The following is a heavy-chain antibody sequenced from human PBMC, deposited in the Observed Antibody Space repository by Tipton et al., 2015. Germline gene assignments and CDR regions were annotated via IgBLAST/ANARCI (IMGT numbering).Heavy chain of an antibody. CDR1: GGSISTGGYY. V-gene: IGHV4-61*08. CDR2: VYYSGST. D-gene: IGHD2-15*01. CDR3: ARDNYRGYCPGESCFNWFDP. J-gene: IGHJ5*02. Sequence: TLSLTCTVSGGSISTGGYYWSWIRRHPGKGLEWIGYVYYSGSTNYNPSLKSRVTMSIDTSKNQFSLKLNSVTAADTAMYYCARDNYRGYCPGESCFNWFDPWGQGTLVTVSS.